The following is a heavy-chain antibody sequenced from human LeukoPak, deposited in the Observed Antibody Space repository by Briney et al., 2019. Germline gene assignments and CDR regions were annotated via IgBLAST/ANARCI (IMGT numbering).Heavy chain of an antibody. CDR1: VFTYSRYL. CDR3: AALNEELDY. CDR2: IKQDGSEN. J-gene: IGHJ4*02. Sequence: GGSLRLSFPASVFTYSRYLLSWVRQAPEKGLEGVANIKQDGSENNNLGSVSGGFTISRNKANNSLYLEMNSLGVEDTAVYDGAALNEELDYWGQGTLVTVSS. V-gene: IGHV3-7*03. D-gene: IGHD1-26*01.